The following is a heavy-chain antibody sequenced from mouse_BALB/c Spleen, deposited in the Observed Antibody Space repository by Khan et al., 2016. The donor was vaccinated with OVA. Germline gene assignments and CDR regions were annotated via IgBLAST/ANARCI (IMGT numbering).Heavy chain of an antibody. CDR2: IDPFNGGN. D-gene: IGHD3-3*01. V-gene: IGHV1-34*01. CDR3: ARGTFDY. J-gene: IGHJ3*01. CDR1: GYSFTTYY. Sequence: EVQLQESGPELMKPGASVKISCKASGYSFTTYYMHWVKQSHGKSLEWIGYIDPFNGGNDYNQKFKGKATLTVDKSPSTAYMHLSSLTSEDSAVYYCARGTFDYWGQGTLVTVSA.